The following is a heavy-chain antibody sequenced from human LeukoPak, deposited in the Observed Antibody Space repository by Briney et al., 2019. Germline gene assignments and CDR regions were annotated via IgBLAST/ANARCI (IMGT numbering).Heavy chain of an antibody. CDR2: VWYDGSRK. D-gene: IGHD2-15*01. CDR3: ATVRGSDGNFYIDY. CDR1: GFTFRNYG. J-gene: IGHJ4*02. Sequence: PGGSLSLSCAASGFTFRNYGMHWVRPAPGKGLEWVAIVWYDGSRKYYLDSVKGRFTISRDNSKNMLYLQMSSLRAEDTAVYYCATVRGSDGNFYIDYWGQGTLVTVSS. V-gene: IGHV3-33*01.